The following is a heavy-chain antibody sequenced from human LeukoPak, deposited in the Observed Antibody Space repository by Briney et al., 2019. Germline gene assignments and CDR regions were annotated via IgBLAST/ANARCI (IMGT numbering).Heavy chain of an antibody. Sequence: PSETLSLTCTVSGGSLRTHYWSWIRQPPGKGLEYSGYSSYSGSTNYSSSLKSRVTISVDTSKNQFSLKLNSVTAADTAVYYCARVVFWTTVTPYFDSWGQGALVTVSS. CDR3: ARVVFWTTVTPYFDS. CDR2: SSYSGST. V-gene: IGHV4-59*11. D-gene: IGHD4-17*01. CDR1: GGSLRTHY. J-gene: IGHJ4*02.